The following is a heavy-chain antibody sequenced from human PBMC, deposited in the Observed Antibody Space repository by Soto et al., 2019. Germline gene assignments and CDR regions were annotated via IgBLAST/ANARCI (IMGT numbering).Heavy chain of an antibody. D-gene: IGHD6-13*01. CDR2: INPNSGGT. J-gene: IGHJ6*03. V-gene: IGHV1-2*04. CDR3: ARDSLYSTRGFDYYYYMDV. Sequence: ASVKVSCKASGYTFTGYYMHWVRQAPGQGLEWMGWINPNSGGTNYAQKFQGWVTMTRDTSISTAYMELSRLRSDDTAVYYCARDSLYSTRGFDYYYYMDVWGKGTTVTVSS. CDR1: GYTFTGYY.